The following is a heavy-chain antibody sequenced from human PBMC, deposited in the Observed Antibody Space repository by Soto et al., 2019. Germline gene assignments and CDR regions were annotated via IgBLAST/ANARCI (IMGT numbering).Heavy chain of an antibody. CDR3: ARHLRGYSGYDPRHYYYYGMDV. J-gene: IGHJ6*02. V-gene: IGHV5-51*01. Sequence: LGESLKISCKGSGYSFTSYWIGWVRQMPGKGLEWMGIIYPGDSDTRYSPSFQGQVTISADKSISTAYLQWSSLKASDTAMYYCARHLRGYSGYDPRHYYYYGMDVWGQGTTVTVSS. D-gene: IGHD5-12*01. CDR1: GYSFTSYW. CDR2: IYPGDSDT.